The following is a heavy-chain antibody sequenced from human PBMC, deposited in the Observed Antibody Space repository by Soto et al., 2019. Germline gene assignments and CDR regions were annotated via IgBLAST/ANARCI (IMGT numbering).Heavy chain of an antibody. V-gene: IGHV5-51*01. J-gene: IGHJ3*01. CDR2: IYPGNSDT. CDR1: GYSFTSYW. Sequence: GESLKISCQGSGYSFTSYWIGWVRQMPGKGLEWMGIIYPGNSDTRYSPSFQGQVTISADKSVRTAYLQWSSLKASDTAIYYCARRVDAFDVWGQGTMVTFSS. CDR3: ARRVDAFDV.